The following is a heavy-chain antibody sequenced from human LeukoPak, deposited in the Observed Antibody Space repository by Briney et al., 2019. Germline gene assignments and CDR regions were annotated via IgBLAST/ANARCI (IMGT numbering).Heavy chain of an antibody. J-gene: IGHJ3*02. CDR3: ARVGYYDSSGHDAFDI. V-gene: IGHV6-1*01. CDR1: GDSVSSNIAA. CDR2: TYYRSKWYN. D-gene: IGHD3-22*01. Sequence: SQTLSLTCAISGDSVSSNIAAWNWIRQSPSRGLEWLGSTYYRSKWYNDYAVSVKSRITINPDTSKNQFSLQLNSVTPEDTAVYYCARVGYYDSSGHDAFDIWGQGTMVTVSS.